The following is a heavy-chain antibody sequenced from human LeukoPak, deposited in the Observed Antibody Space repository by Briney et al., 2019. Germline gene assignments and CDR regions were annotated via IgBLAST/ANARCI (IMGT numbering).Heavy chain of an antibody. CDR2: ITWNSGSV. V-gene: IGHV3-9*01. CDR1: GFTFDEYA. J-gene: IGHJ6*02. CDR3: AKDGAIFGVPITRGGMDV. Sequence: GGSLRLSCAASGFTFDEYAMHWVRQVPGQGLEWVSGITWNSGSVGYADSVRGRFTISRDNAKNSLYLQMNSLRPEDTALYYCAKDGAIFGVPITRGGMDVWGQGTTVTVSS. D-gene: IGHD3-3*01.